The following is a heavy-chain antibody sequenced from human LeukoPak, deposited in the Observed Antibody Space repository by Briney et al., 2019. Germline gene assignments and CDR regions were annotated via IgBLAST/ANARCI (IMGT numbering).Heavy chain of an antibody. V-gene: IGHV3-7*01. J-gene: IGHJ5*02. D-gene: IGHD4-17*01. CDR2: IKQDGSEK. CDR1: GFTFSSYW. Sequence: GGSLRLSCAASGFTFSSYWMSWVRQAPGKGLEWVANIKQDGSEKYYVDSVKGRFTISRDNAKNSLYLQMNSLRAEDTAVYYCASFYDYGDYLNWFDPWGQGTLVTVSS. CDR3: ASFYDYGDYLNWFDP.